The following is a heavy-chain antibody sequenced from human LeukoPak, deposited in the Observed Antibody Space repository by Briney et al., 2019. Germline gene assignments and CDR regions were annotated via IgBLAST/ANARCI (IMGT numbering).Heavy chain of an antibody. V-gene: IGHV3-66*01. CDR3: ARDSGVGDYYYYYGMDV. D-gene: IGHD3-10*01. CDR2: IYSGGST. Sequence: PGGSLRLSCAASGFTVSSNYMSWVRQAPGKGLEWVSVIYSGGSTYYADSVKGRFTISRDNSKNTLYLQMNSLRAEDTAVYYCARDSGVGDYYYYYGMDVWGQGTTVTVSS. CDR1: GFTVSSNY. J-gene: IGHJ6*02.